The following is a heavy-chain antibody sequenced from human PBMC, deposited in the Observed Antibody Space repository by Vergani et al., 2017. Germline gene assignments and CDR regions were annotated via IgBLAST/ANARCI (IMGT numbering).Heavy chain of an antibody. CDR2: INHSGST. D-gene: IGHD3-3*01. CDR3: ARGLVVTIFGVVIIGSWFDP. V-gene: IGHV4-34*01. J-gene: IGHJ5*02. Sequence: QVQLQQWGAGLLKPSETLSLTCAVYGESFSGYYWSWFRHPPGKGLEWSGEINHSGSTNYNPSLKSRVTISVDTSKNPFSLKLSSVTAADTAVYYCARGLVVTIFGVVIIGSWFDPWGQGTLVTVSS. CDR1: GESFSGYY.